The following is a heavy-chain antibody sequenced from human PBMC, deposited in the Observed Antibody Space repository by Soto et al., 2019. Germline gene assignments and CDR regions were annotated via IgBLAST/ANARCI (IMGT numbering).Heavy chain of an antibody. V-gene: IGHV4-39*01. CDR2: IYYSGST. D-gene: IGHD4-17*01. CDR1: GGSISSSSYY. Sequence: PSETLSLTCTVSGGSISSSSYYWGWIRQPPGKGLEWIGSIYYSGSTYYNPSLKSRVTISVDTSKNQFSLKLSSVTAADTAVYYCARRYGEYDYWGQGTLVTVSS. J-gene: IGHJ4*02. CDR3: ARRYGEYDY.